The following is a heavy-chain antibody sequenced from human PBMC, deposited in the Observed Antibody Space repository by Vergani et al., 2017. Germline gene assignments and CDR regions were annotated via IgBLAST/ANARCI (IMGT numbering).Heavy chain of an antibody. CDR2: ISSSSSYI. V-gene: IGHV3-21*01. CDR1: GFTFSSYS. Sequence: EVQLVESGGGLVKPGGSLRLSCAASGFTFSSYSMNWVRPAPGKGLEWVSSISSSSSYIYYADSVKGRFTISRDNAKNSLYLQMNSLRAEDTAVYYCARDSYYYDSSGHHYYYYYGMDVWGQGTTVTVSS. CDR3: ARDSYYYDSSGHHYYYYYGMDV. D-gene: IGHD3-22*01. J-gene: IGHJ6*02.